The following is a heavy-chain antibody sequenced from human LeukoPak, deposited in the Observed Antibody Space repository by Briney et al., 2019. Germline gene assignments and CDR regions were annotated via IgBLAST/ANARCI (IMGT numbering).Heavy chain of an antibody. Sequence: SETLSLTCTVSGGSISSYYWSWIRQPPGKGLEWIGHIYYSGSTNYNPSLKSRVTISEDTSKTQFSLTLSSVTAADTAVYYCARAPRSRGSGLDYWGQGALVTVSS. V-gene: IGHV4-59*01. CDR2: IYYSGST. CDR1: GGSISSYY. CDR3: ARAPRSRGSGLDY. J-gene: IGHJ4*02. D-gene: IGHD6-19*01.